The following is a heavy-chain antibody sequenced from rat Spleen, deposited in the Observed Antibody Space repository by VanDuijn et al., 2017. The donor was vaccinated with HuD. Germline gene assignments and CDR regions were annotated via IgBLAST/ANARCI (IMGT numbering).Heavy chain of an antibody. CDR1: GFTFSNFY. J-gene: IGHJ4*01. Sequence: EVQLVESGGGLVQPGRSLKLSCAASGFTFSNFYMAWVRQAPKKGLEWVATISYDGSSTYYGDSVKGRFTISRDNAKSSLDLQMDSLRSEDTATYYCTIYWRYYDGSYVMDAWGQGASVTVSS. V-gene: IGHV5-20*01. D-gene: IGHD1-12*02. CDR2: ISYDGSST. CDR3: TIYWRYYDGSYVMDA.